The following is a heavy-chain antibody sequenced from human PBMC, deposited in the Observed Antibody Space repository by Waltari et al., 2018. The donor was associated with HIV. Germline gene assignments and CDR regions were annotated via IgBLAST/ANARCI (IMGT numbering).Heavy chain of an antibody. CDR2: INHSGST. D-gene: IGHD6-6*01. CDR3: AREGGIAARPQNYGMDV. V-gene: IGHV4-34*01. Sequence: QVQLQQWGAGLLKPSETLSLTCAVYGGSFSGYYWSWIRQPPGKGLEWIGEINHSGSTNDNPSLKSRVTISVDTSKNQFSLKLSSVTAADTAVYYCAREGGIAARPQNYGMDVWGQGTTVTVSS. CDR1: GGSFSGYY. J-gene: IGHJ6*02.